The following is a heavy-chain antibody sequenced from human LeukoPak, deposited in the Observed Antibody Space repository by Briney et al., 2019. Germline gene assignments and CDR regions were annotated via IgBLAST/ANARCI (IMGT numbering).Heavy chain of an antibody. CDR3: ARAEWLHWFDP. Sequence: PSETLSLTCTVSGGSLSSYYWSWIRQPPGQGLEWIGYIYYSGSTNYNPSLKSRVTISVDTSKNQFSLKLSSVTAADTAVYYCARAEWLHWFDPWGQGTLVTVSS. CDR1: GGSLSSYY. D-gene: IGHD3-3*01. CDR2: IYYSGST. V-gene: IGHV4-59*01. J-gene: IGHJ5*02.